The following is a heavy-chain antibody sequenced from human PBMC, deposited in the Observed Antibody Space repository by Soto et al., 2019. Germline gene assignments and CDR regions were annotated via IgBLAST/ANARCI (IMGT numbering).Heavy chain of an antibody. Sequence: GGSLRLSCAASGFTFSSYAMHWVRQAPGKGLEYVSAISSNGGSTYYANSVKGRFTISRDNSKNMLYLQMGSLRAEDMAVYYCARSMTTVTREAFDIWGQGTMVTVSS. CDR3: ARSMTTVTREAFDI. CDR1: GFTFSSYA. V-gene: IGHV3-64*01. D-gene: IGHD4-17*01. CDR2: ISSNGGST. J-gene: IGHJ3*02.